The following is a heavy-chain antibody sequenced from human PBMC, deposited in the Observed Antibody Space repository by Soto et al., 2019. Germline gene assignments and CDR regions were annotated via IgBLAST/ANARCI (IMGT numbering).Heavy chain of an antibody. Sequence: QVQLVESGGGVVQPGRSLRLSCAASGFTFSSYGMHWVRQAPGKGLEWVAVISYDGSNKYYADSVKGRFTISRDNSKNTLYLQMNSLRAEDTAVYYCAKGTVTGWYFDLWGRGTPVTVSS. CDR3: AKGTVTGWYFDL. CDR2: ISYDGSNK. V-gene: IGHV3-30*18. D-gene: IGHD4-17*01. J-gene: IGHJ2*01. CDR1: GFTFSSYG.